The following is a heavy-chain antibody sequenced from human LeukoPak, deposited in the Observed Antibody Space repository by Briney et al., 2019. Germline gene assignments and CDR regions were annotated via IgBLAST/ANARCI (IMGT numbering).Heavy chain of an antibody. CDR1: GGTFSSYA. V-gene: IGHV1-69*04. D-gene: IGHD3-10*01. CDR3: ARSPLDYGSGSYS. J-gene: IGHJ3*02. Sequence: SVKVSCKASGGTFSSYAISWVRQAPGQGLEWMGRIIPILGIANYAQKFQGRVTITADKSTSTAYVELSSLRSEDTAVYYCARSPLDYGSGSYSWGQGTMVTVSS. CDR2: IIPILGIA.